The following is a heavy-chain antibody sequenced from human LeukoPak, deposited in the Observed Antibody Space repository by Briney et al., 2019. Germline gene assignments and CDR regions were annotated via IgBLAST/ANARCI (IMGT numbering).Heavy chain of an antibody. CDR2: IYYSGST. CDR3: ARDTSGYRRGSFDY. CDR1: GGSISSYY. Sequence: SETLSLTCTVSGGSISSYYWSWIRQSPGKGLEWIGYIYYSGSTSYNPSLKSRVTISVDTSNNQFSLKLSSVTAADTAVYYCARDTSGYRRGSFDYWGQGTLVTVSS. V-gene: IGHV4-59*01. D-gene: IGHD3-22*01. J-gene: IGHJ4*02.